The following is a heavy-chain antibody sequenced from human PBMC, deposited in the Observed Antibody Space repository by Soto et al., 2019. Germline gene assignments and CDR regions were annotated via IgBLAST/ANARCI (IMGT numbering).Heavy chain of an antibody. CDR2: IYWDDDK. Sequence: QITLKESGRSLVKPTQTLRLTCTFSGFSLSTSGVGVGWIRKPPGKALEWLALIYWDDDKRYSPSLKSRLTITKDTSKNQVVLTMTSIDPVDTATYHCAHSRLDALDYWGQGTMVTVSS. CDR3: AHSRLDALDY. CDR1: GFSLSTSGVG. D-gene: IGHD1-1*01. J-gene: IGHJ4*02. V-gene: IGHV2-5*02.